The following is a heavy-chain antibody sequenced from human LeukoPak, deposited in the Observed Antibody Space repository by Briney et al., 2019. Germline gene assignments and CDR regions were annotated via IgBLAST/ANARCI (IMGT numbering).Heavy chain of an antibody. Sequence: SVKVSCKSSGATFTSYAISWVRQAPGQGLEWMGGIIPIFGTANYAQKFQGRVTITTDESTRTAYMELSSLGSEVTAVYYCAREWEVTWFDPWGQGTLVTVSS. CDR1: GATFTSYA. D-gene: IGHD1-26*01. CDR3: AREWEVTWFDP. CDR2: IIPIFGTA. V-gene: IGHV1-69*05. J-gene: IGHJ5*02.